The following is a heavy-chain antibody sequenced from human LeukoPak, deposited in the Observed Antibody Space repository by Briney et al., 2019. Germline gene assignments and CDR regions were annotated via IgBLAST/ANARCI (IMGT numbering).Heavy chain of an antibody. V-gene: IGHV1-46*01. D-gene: IGHD3-9*01. J-gene: IGHJ5*02. Sequence: ASVKVSCKAYGYTFTGYYMHWVRQAPGQGLEWMGIINPSGGSTSYAQKFQGRVTMTRDTSTSTVYMELSSLRSEDTAVYYCARDPVETYYDILTGYLLSLNWFDPWGQGTLVTVSS. CDR1: GYTFTGYY. CDR2: INPSGGST. CDR3: ARDPVETYYDILTGYLLSLNWFDP.